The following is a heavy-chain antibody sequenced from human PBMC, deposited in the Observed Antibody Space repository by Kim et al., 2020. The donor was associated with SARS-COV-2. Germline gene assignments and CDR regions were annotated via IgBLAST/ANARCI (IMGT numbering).Heavy chain of an antibody. CDR1: GGSFSGYY. V-gene: IGHV4-34*01. Sequence: SETLSLTCAVYGGSFSGYYWSWIRQPPGKGLEWIGEINHSGSTNYNPSLKSRVTISVDTSKNQFSLKLSSVTAADTAVYYCARKGSPAAGTRYFQHWGQGTLVTVSS. CDR3: ARKGSPAAGTRYFQH. J-gene: IGHJ1*01. CDR2: INHSGST. D-gene: IGHD6-13*01.